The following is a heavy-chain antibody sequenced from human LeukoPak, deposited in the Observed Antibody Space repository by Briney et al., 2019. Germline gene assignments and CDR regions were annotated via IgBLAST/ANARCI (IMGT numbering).Heavy chain of an antibody. CDR2: ISAYNGNT. CDR1: GYTFTSYG. V-gene: IGHV1-18*01. J-gene: IGHJ3*02. Sequence: SVKVSCKASGYTFTSYGISWVRQAPGQGLEWMGWISAYNGNTNYAQKLQGRVTMTTDTSTSTAYMELRSLRSDDTAVYYCARQTGIAAAELTAFDIWGQGTMVTVSS. D-gene: IGHD6-13*01. CDR3: ARQTGIAAAELTAFDI.